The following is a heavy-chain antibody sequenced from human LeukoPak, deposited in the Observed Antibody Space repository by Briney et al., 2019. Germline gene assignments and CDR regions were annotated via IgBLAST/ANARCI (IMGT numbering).Heavy chain of an antibody. CDR1: GFTFSSYG. Sequence: GGSLRLSCAASGFTFSSYGMHWVRQAPGKGLEWVAFIRYDGSNKYYADSVKGRFTISRDNSKNTLYLQMNSLRAEDTAVYYCAKDNRATTHPFDYWGQGTLVTVSS. CDR2: IRYDGSNK. D-gene: IGHD1-26*01. J-gene: IGHJ4*02. CDR3: AKDNRATTHPFDY. V-gene: IGHV3-30*02.